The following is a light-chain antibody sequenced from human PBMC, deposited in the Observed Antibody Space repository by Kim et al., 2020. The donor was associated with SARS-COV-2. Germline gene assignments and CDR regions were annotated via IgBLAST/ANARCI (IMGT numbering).Light chain of an antibody. J-gene: IGKJ2*02. V-gene: IGKV1-39*01. CDR2: SAS. Sequence: DIQMTQSPSSLSASVGDRVTITCRASQSVSHSLNWYQQTPGKAPKILIYSASYLQTGVSSRFSGSGSGTDFTLTITNLQPEDFATYFCQQSYYIPWTFGQGTKLEI. CDR3: QQSYYIPWT. CDR1: QSVSHS.